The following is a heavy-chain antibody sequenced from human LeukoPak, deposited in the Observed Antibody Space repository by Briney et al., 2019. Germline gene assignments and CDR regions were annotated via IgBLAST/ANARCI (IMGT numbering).Heavy chain of an antibody. CDR3: ARDSVYQLLPADFDY. CDR2: ISSSSSYI. D-gene: IGHD2-2*01. J-gene: IGHJ4*02. Sequence: PGGSLRLSCAASGFTFSSYSKNWVRQAPGKGLEWVSSISSSSSYIYYADSVKGRFTISRDNAKNSLCLQMNSLRAEDTAVYYCARDSVYQLLPADFDYWGQGTLVTVSS. CDR1: GFTFSSYS. V-gene: IGHV3-21*01.